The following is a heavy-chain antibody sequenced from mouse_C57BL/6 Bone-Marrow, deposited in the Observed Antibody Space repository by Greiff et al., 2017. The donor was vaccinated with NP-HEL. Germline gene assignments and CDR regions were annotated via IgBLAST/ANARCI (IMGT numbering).Heavy chain of an antibody. J-gene: IGHJ1*03. CDR2: IDPSDSYT. CDR3: AREGDYGRGYWYFDV. V-gene: IGHV1-50*01. CDR1: GYTFTSYW. D-gene: IGHD1-1*01. Sequence: AQLQQSGAELVKPGASVKLSCKASGYTFTSYWMQWVKQRPGQGLEWIGEIDPSDSYTNYNQKFKGKATLTVDTSSSTAYMQLSSLTSEDSAVYYCAREGDYGRGYWYFDVWGTGTTVTVSS.